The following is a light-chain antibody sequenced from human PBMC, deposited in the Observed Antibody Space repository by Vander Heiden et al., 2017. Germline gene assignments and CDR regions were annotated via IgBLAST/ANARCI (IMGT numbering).Light chain of an antibody. V-gene: IGLV1-40*01. CDR2: VNS. CDR1: SSHLGPGYD. Sequence: QSVLTQPPSVSGAPGQRVTNPCTGSSSHLGPGYDVPWYQKLPGTATHLLLYVNSNRHLGATDRFSGSTSGTSASIAITGLQAEEEADYYCQAYDSSRSGYWVFGGGTKLTVL. CDR3: QAYDSSRSGYWV. J-gene: IGLJ3*02.